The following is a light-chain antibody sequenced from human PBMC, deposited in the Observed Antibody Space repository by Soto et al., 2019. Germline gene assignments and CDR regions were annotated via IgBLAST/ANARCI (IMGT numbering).Light chain of an antibody. CDR3: LLSFSGAYVV. Sequence: QAVVTQEPSLTVSPGGTVTLTCGSISGVVSGGHYPCWFQQKPGQAPRTLIYETTLKHPWTPARFSGSLLRGKAALTLSGAQPEDEAEYYCLLSFSGAYVVFGGGTKVTVL. CDR2: ETT. CDR1: SGVVSGGHY. V-gene: IGLV7-46*01. J-gene: IGLJ3*02.